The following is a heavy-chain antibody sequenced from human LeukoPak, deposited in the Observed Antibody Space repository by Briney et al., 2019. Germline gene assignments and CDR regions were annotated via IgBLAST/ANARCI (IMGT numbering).Heavy chain of an antibody. CDR2: IYTSGST. CDR1: GGSFSGYY. D-gene: IGHD3-22*01. V-gene: IGHV4-59*10. CDR3: ARSYYYDSSGYYFLNH. Sequence: PSETLSLTCAVYGGSFSGYYWSWIRQPAGKGLEWIGRIYTSGSTNYNPSLKSRVTISVDTSKNQFSLKLSSVTAADTAVYYCARSYYYDSSGYYFLNHWGQGTLVTVSS. J-gene: IGHJ5*02.